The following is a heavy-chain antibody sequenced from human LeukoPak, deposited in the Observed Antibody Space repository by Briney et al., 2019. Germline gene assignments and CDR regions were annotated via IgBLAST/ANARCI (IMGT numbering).Heavy chain of an antibody. CDR1: GGSISSYQ. D-gene: IGHD4-23*01. CDR2: IYDSGSA. CDR3: ARVGVDYSGNVLKYFFDY. J-gene: IGHJ4*02. V-gene: IGHV4-59*01. Sequence: SETLSLTCTVSGGSISSYQWSWIRQPPGKGLEWIGNIYDSGSANYNPSLKSRVVISVDTSKNQFSLNLTPVTAADTAVYYCARVGVDYSGNVLKYFFDYWGQGTLVTVSS.